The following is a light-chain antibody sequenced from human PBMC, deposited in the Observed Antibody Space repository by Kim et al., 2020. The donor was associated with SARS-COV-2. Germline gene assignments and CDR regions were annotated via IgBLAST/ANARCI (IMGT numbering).Light chain of an antibody. Sequence: EIVLTQSPGTLSLSPGERVTLSCRASQSVSSSYLAWYQQKPGQAPRLLIYGASNRATGIPDRFSGSGSGTDFTLTISRLEPEDFAVYYCQQYGSSPWTFGQGTKVDIK. CDR2: GAS. V-gene: IGKV3-20*01. CDR3: QQYGSSPWT. J-gene: IGKJ1*01. CDR1: QSVSSSY.